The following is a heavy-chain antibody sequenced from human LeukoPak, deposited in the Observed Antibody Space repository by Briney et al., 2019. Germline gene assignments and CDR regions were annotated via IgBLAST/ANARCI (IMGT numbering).Heavy chain of an antibody. CDR1: GFTFTGYG. CDR3: ARDTDTTSHYGRFDP. J-gene: IGHJ5*02. CDR2: VGYDGTRK. Sequence: PGGPLRLSCEAPGFTFTGYGFHGVRQAPGKGLEWVAVVGYDGTRKYYADSVKGRFTVSRDNSENTVYLQISGLRAEDTAVYYCARDTDTTSHYGRFDPWGQGTLVTVSS. D-gene: IGHD4-17*01. V-gene: IGHV3-33*01.